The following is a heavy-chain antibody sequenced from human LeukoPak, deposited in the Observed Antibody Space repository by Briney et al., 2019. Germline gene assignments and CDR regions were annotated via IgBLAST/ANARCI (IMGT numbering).Heavy chain of an antibody. V-gene: IGHV3-21*01. Sequence: GGSLRLSCAASGFTFSTYSMNWVRQAPGKGLEWVSFISSGSSSIYYADSVKGRITISRDNAKNSLYLQMNSLRAEDTAVYYCARDLPREIDSFGFQHWGQGTLVTVSS. CDR1: GFTFSTYS. J-gene: IGHJ1*01. CDR2: ISSGSSSI. CDR3: ARDLPREIDSFGFQH. D-gene: IGHD1-26*01.